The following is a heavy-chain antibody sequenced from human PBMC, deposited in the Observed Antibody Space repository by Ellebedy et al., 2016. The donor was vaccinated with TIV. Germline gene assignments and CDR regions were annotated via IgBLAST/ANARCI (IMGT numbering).Heavy chain of an antibody. CDR3: AGGRTDPWIPPDY. D-gene: IGHD5-18*01. CDR1: GGSISSYY. J-gene: IGHJ4*02. Sequence: MPSETLSLTCTVSGGSISSYYWSWIRQPPGKGLEWIGYIYYSGSTNYNPSLKSRVTISVDTSKNQFSLKLSSVTAADTAVYYCAGGRTDPWIPPDYWGQGTLVTVSS. V-gene: IGHV4-59*01. CDR2: IYYSGST.